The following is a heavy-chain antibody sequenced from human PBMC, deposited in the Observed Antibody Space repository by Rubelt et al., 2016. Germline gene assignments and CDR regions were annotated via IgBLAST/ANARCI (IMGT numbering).Heavy chain of an antibody. CDR1: GIIFTDYW. Sequence: DEQLVVSGGDLVQPGGSVRLSCAASGIIFTDYWMNWVRQAPGKGLEWVSAISGSGDSTYYADSAKGRFTISRDNSKNTLFLQVNSRRAEETAVYDGATLVTVGSRAYGMDVRGQGTTVTVSS. D-gene: IGHD4-11*01. CDR3: ATLVTVGSRAYGMDV. V-gene: IGHV3-23*04. CDR2: ISGSGDST. J-gene: IGHJ6*02.